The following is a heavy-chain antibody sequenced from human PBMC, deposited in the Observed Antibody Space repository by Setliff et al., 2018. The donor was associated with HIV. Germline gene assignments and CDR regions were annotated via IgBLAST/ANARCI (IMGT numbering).Heavy chain of an antibody. D-gene: IGHD3-22*01. CDR3: ASRPYSYDYSGRVFDF. Sequence: WVRQAPGKGLEWIGTIYYSGTTYYNPSVKSRVTISVDTSKNQFSLNLTSVTATGTAVYYCASRPYSYDYSGRVFDFWGQGALVTVSS. V-gene: IGHV4-39*01. CDR2: IYYSGTT. J-gene: IGHJ4*02.